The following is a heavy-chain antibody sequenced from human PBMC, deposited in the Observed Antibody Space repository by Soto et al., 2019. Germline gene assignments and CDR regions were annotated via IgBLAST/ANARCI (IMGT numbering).Heavy chain of an antibody. CDR1: VYTFTSYG. CDR2: INAYNGNT. J-gene: IGHJ6*03. Sequence: ASVKVSCKASVYTFTSYGISWVRQAPGQGLEWMGWINAYNGNTHSAQKLQVTVTMTTDTDPSSAYMELMSLRSDDTDLYDCARNYQPSGDYYYMDVWGKGTMVTVSS. CDR3: ARNYQPSGDYYYMDV. D-gene: IGHD1-7*01. V-gene: IGHV1-18*01.